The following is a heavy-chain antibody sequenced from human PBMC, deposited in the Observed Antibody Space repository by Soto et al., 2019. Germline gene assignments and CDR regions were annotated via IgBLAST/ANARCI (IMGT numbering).Heavy chain of an antibody. V-gene: IGHV3-23*01. CDR1: GFIFNSYA. J-gene: IGHJ4*02. CDR2: ISSGGGHT. CDR3: ALYMAPRQFDY. D-gene: IGHD3-10*01. Sequence: GGSLRLSCAASGFIFNSYAMSWVRQAPGKGLEWVSTISSGGGHTYYADSVKGRFTISRDNSKSTLYLQMNSLRGDDTAVYYCALYMAPRQFDYWGQGTLVTVSS.